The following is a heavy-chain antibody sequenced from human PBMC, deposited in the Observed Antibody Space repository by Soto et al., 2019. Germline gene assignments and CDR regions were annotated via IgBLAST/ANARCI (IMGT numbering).Heavy chain of an antibody. V-gene: IGHV3-21*01. D-gene: IGHD2-15*01. Sequence: PGGSLRLSCAASGFTFSSYSMNWVRQAPGKGLEWVSSISSSSSYIYYADSVKGRFTISRDNAKNSLYLQMNSLRAEDTAVYYCARDGEVVVVAASPYYYYGMDVWDQGTTVTVSS. CDR3: ARDGEVVVVAASPYYYYGMDV. CDR1: GFTFSSYS. CDR2: ISSSSSYI. J-gene: IGHJ6*02.